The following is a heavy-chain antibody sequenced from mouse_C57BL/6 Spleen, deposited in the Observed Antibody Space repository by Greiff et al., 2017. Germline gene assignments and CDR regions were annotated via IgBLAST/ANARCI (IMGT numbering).Heavy chain of an antibody. CDR2: IDPENGDT. CDR1: GFNIKDDY. J-gene: IGHJ2*01. CDR3: TTYYDGYYVDY. Sequence: EVQLQQSGAELVRPGASVKLSCTASGFNIKDDYMHWVKQRPEQGLEWIGWIDPENGDTEYASKFQGKATITADTSSNTAYLQLSSLTSEDTAVDYCTTYYDGYYVDYWGQGTTLTVPS. D-gene: IGHD2-3*01. V-gene: IGHV14-4*01.